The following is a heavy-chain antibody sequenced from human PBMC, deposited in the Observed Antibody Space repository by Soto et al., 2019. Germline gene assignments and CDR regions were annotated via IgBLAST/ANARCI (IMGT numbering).Heavy chain of an antibody. CDR2: IYDSGSS. Sequence: TSETLSLTCTVSGASIGRGDYFWSWIRQSPGKGLQWIGYIYDSGSSYYNPSLKSRVTMTVDTSKNQFSLKLSTVTAADTAVYYCAREKGYISGPKNFDYWGQGTLVTVS. J-gene: IGHJ4*02. CDR3: AREKGYISGPKNFDY. D-gene: IGHD5-12*01. CDR1: GASIGRGDYF. V-gene: IGHV4-30-4*01.